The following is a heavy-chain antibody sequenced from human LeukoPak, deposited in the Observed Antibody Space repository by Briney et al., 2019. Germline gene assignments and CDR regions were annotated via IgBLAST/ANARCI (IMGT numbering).Heavy chain of an antibody. CDR2: IIPIFGTA. J-gene: IGHJ4*02. CDR1: GGTFSSYA. D-gene: IGHD3-22*01. V-gene: IGHV1-69*05. Sequence: ASVKVSCKASGGTFSSYAISWVRQAPGQGLEWMGRIIPIFGTANYAQKFQGRVTITTDKSTSTDYMELSSLRSEDTAVYYCASDGTYYYDSSGYYLGYWGQGTRVTVSS. CDR3: ASDGTYYYDSSGYYLGY.